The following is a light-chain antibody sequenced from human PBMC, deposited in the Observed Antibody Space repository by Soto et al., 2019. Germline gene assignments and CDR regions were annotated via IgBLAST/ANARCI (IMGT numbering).Light chain of an antibody. V-gene: IGKV1-39*01. J-gene: IGKJ1*01. Sequence: DIQMTQSPSSLSASVGDRVTITCRASQSISSYLNWYQQKLGKAPKLLIYAASSLQSGVPSRFSGSGSGTDFTLTISSLQPEDFANYYCQQSYSTPVAFGQGTQVEIK. CDR2: AAS. CDR1: QSISSY. CDR3: QQSYSTPVA.